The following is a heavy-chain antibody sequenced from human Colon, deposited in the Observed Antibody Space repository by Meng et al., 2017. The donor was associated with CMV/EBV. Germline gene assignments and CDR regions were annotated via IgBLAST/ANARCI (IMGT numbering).Heavy chain of an antibody. CDR3: ARGGGGIGIDY. Sequence: SCKVSGGTFGSFTINWVRQAPGKGLEWMGRITPILGVANSAQKLQGRVTITADKRTDTAYMELTRLKSEDTGVYYCARGGGGIGIDYWGRGTLVTVSS. CDR1: GGTFGSFT. CDR2: ITPILGVA. J-gene: IGHJ4*02. D-gene: IGHD3-16*02. V-gene: IGHV1-69*02.